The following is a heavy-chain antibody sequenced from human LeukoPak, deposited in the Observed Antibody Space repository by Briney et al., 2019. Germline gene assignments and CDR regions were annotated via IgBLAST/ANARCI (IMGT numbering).Heavy chain of an antibody. V-gene: IGHV4-59*01. CDR3: ARVSIDDSSGYYPNFDY. Sequence: PSETLSFTCTVSGGSISSYYWSWIRQPPGKGLEWIGYIYYSGSTNYNPSLKSRVTISVDTSKNQFSLKLSSVTAADTAVYYCARVSIDDSSGYYPNFDYWGQGTLVTVSS. D-gene: IGHD3-22*01. J-gene: IGHJ4*02. CDR2: IYYSGST. CDR1: GGSISSYY.